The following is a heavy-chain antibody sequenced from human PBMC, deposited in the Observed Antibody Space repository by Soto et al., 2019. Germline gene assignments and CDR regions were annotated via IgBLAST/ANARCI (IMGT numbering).Heavy chain of an antibody. CDR1: GFTVSNNY. CDR2: IYTGGST. D-gene: IGHD5-12*01. CDR3: AGGGSGYDPIDY. J-gene: IGHJ4*02. Sequence: EVQLLESGGGLVQPGGSLRLSCAASGFTVSNNYIYWVRQAPGKGLECVSIIYTGGSTYYADSVKGRFTISRDNSQNTVYLQKNSLRAEEMAVYYCAGGGSGYDPIDYWGQGTLVTVSS. V-gene: IGHV3-66*01.